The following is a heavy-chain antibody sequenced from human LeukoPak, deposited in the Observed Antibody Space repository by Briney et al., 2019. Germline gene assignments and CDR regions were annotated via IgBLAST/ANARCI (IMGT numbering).Heavy chain of an antibody. CDR1: GGTFSSYA. CDR3: ARDTPRYYYDSSGYGGLDY. D-gene: IGHD3-22*01. V-gene: IGHV1-69*13. J-gene: IGHJ4*02. CDR2: IIPIFGTA. Sequence: GASVEVSCKASGGTFSSYAISWVRQAPGQGLEWMGGIIPIFGTANYAQKFQGRVTITADESTSTAYMELSSLRSEDTAVYYCARDTPRYYYDSSGYGGLDYWGQGTLVTVSS.